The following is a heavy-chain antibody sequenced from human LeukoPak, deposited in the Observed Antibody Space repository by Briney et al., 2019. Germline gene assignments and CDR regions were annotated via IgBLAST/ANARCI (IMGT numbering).Heavy chain of an antibody. D-gene: IGHD4/OR15-4a*01. CDR3: ARGNSLMVLNKYFDY. CDR2: IYYSGST. V-gene: IGHV4-31*03. Sequence: PSLTCTFSCGSISNGGYYRSLIRPPPREGPGVTGYIYYSGSTYYNPSLKSRVTISVDTSKNQFSLKLSSVTAADTAVYYCARGNSLMVLNKYFDYWGQGTLVTVSS. CDR1: CGSISNGGYY. J-gene: IGHJ4*02.